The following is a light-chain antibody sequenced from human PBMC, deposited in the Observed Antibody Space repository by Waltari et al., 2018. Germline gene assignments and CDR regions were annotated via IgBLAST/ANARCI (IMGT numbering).Light chain of an antibody. Sequence: DIQLTQSPSFLSASVGDRVTITCRASQGINSFLAWDQQKPGKAPKLLIYAASPLQSGVPSRFSGSGSGTEFTLTISSLQPEDFAAYSCQQLSTYPWTFGQGTRLEIK. V-gene: IGKV1-9*01. CDR2: AAS. CDR1: QGINSF. CDR3: QQLSTYPWT. J-gene: IGKJ2*02.